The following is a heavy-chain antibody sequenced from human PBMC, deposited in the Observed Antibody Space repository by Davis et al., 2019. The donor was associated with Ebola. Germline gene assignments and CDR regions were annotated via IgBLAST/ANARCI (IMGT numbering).Heavy chain of an antibody. Sequence: MPSETLSLTCTVSGGSISSGYYSWSWIRQPPGKGLEWIGYIYYTGSTYYNPSLKSRVTISVDTSKNQFSLKLSSVTAADTAVYYCARYHDILTGYQNWFDPWGQGTLVTVSS. CDR1: GGSISSGYYS. CDR3: ARYHDILTGYQNWFDP. J-gene: IGHJ5*02. D-gene: IGHD3-9*01. V-gene: IGHV4-30-4*07. CDR2: IYYTGST.